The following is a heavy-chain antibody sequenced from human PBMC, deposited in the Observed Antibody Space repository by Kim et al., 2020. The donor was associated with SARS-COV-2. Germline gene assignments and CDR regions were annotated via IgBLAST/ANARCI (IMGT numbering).Heavy chain of an antibody. CDR2: ISSSSSYT. J-gene: IGHJ5*02. CDR1: GFTFSDYY. Sequence: GGSLRLSCAASGFTFSDYYMSWIRQAPGKGLEWVSYISSSSSYTNYADSVKGRFTISRDNAKNSLYLQMNSLRAEDTAVYYCARDGCSSTSCFWFDPWGQGTLVTVSS. V-gene: IGHV3-11*06. D-gene: IGHD2-2*01. CDR3: ARDGCSSTSCFWFDP.